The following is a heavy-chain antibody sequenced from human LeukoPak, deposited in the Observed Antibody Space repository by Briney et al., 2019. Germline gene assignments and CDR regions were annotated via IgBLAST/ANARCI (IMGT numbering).Heavy chain of an antibody. CDR3: ARYYGSGSFYPY. J-gene: IGHJ4*02. Sequence: GGSLRLSCAASGFTFSSYWMSWVRQAPGKGLEWVANIKQDGSEKYYVDSVKGRFTISRDNSKNTLYLQMNSLRAEDTAVYYCARYYGSGSFYPYWGQGTLVTVSS. CDR2: IKQDGSEK. V-gene: IGHV3-7*01. D-gene: IGHD3-10*01. CDR1: GFTFSSYW.